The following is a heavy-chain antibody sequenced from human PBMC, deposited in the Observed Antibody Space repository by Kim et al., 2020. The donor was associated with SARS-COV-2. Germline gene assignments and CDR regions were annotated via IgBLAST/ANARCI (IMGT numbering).Heavy chain of an antibody. Sequence: ASVKVSCKASGYTFTSYAMHWVRQAPGQRLEWMGWINAGNGNTKYSQKFQGRVTITRDTSASTAYMELSSLRSEDTAVYYCARPYSRGATILYFDYWGQGTLVTVSS. D-gene: IGHD5-12*01. J-gene: IGHJ4*02. CDR2: INAGNGNT. CDR1: GYTFTSYA. V-gene: IGHV1-3*01. CDR3: ARPYSRGATILYFDY.